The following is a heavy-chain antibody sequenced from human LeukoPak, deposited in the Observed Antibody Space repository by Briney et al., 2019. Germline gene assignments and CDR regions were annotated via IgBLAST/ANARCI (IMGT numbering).Heavy chain of an antibody. CDR1: GGSISSSNW. V-gene: IGHV4-4*02. J-gene: IGHJ4*02. D-gene: IGHD3-10*01. CDR2: INHSGST. CDR3: AVQGSGFHNAPAGDFDY. Sequence: SETLSLTCAVSGGSISSSNWWSWVRQPPGKGLEWIGEINHSGSTNYNPSLKSRVTISVDTSKNQFSLRLSSVTAADTAVYYCAVQGSGFHNAPAGDFDYWGQGTLVTVSS.